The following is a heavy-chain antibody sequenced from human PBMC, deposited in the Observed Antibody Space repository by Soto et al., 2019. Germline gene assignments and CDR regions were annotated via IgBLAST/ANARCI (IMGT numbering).Heavy chain of an antibody. V-gene: IGHV3-15*01. CDR2: VKRTTDGGTT. CDR1: GFTFSDAW. Sequence: QLVESGGGLVKPGESLRLSCTASGFTFSDAWMSWVRQTPGKGLEWVGRVKRTTDGGTTDYAAPVKGRSTISRDYSKDTLYLQMNRLKTEDTAVYFCTTGLSSGHYVVDYWGQGTLVTVSS. D-gene: IGHD3-22*01. J-gene: IGHJ4*02. CDR3: TTGLSSGHYVVDY.